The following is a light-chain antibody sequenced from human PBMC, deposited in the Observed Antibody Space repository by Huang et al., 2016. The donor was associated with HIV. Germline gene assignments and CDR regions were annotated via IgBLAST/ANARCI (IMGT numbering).Light chain of an antibody. CDR2: GTS. Sequence: EIVLTQSPGTLSLSPGEGVTLSCRASQSISTYYLAWYQQKPGQAPRLLIYGTSTRAAGIPDRFSGSGAETDFTLSISRMEPEDFAVYYCQQYRTSPPTFGQGTRVDLK. V-gene: IGKV3-20*01. CDR1: QSISTYY. CDR3: QQYRTSPPT. J-gene: IGKJ1*01.